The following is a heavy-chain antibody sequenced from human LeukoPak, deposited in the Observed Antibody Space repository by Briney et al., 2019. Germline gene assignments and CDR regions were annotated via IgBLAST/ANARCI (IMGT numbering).Heavy chain of an antibody. V-gene: IGHV3-21*01. CDR2: ISSSSSYI. D-gene: IGHD2-15*01. J-gene: IGHJ6*03. CDR1: GFTFSSYS. Sequence: GGSLRLSCAASGFTFSSYSMNWVRQAPGKGLEWVSSISSSSSYIYYADSVKGRFTISRDKAKNSLYLQMNSLRGEDRAVYYSARDREIYCSGGSRHRRFYYIDVWGKGTTVTVSS. CDR3: ARDREIYCSGGSRHRRFYYIDV.